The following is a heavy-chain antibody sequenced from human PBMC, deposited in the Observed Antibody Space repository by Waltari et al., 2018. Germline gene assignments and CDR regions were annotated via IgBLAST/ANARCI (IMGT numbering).Heavy chain of an antibody. CDR1: GFLFRNYG. V-gene: IGHV3-7*04. Sequence: EVPLVESGGGLVQPGGSLILSCAASGFLFRNYGMSWVRQAPGKGLEWVADIKEDRSAKYYVDSVKGRFTISRDNAKNSLYLQMNSRRAEDTAVYYCAKDNVRRWDYWGQGTLVTVSS. J-gene: IGHJ4*02. CDR3: AKDNVRRWDY. CDR2: IKEDRSAK. D-gene: IGHD2-15*01.